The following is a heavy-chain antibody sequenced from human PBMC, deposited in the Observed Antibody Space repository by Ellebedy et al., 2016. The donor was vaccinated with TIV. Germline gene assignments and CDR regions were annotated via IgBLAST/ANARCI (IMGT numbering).Heavy chain of an antibody. Sequence: GESLKISCAASGFTFSNYWMKLFRQAPGKGLEWVANIKQDGSEKYYVDSVKGSFTISRDNAKNSLFLQMNSPRVEDTAVYFCARGGYGRPFDCWGQGTLVTVSS. J-gene: IGHJ4*02. D-gene: IGHD5-12*01. CDR1: GFTFSNYW. CDR2: IKQDGSEK. CDR3: ARGGYGRPFDC. V-gene: IGHV3-7*03.